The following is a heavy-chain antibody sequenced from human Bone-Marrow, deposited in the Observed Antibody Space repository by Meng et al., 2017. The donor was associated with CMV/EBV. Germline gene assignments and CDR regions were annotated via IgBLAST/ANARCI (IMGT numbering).Heavy chain of an antibody. V-gene: IGHV3-11*04. Sequence: GGSLRLSCAASGFTFSDYYMSWIRQAPGKGLEWVSYISSSGSTIYYADSVKGRFTISRDNAKNSLYLQMNSLRAKDTAVYYCARLIGYCSSTSCYHYYGMDVWGQGTTVTVSS. CDR3: ARLIGYCSSTSCYHYYGMDV. CDR1: GFTFSDYY. CDR2: ISSSGSTI. D-gene: IGHD2-2*01. J-gene: IGHJ6*02.